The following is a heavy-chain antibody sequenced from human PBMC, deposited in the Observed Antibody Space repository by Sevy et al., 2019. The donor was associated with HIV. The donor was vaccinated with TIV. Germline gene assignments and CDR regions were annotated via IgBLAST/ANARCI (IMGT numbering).Heavy chain of an antibody. V-gene: IGHV3-23*01. CDR2: LSFGCGKI. J-gene: IGHJ4*02. D-gene: IGHD2-8*01. CDR1: GFTFNIYS. Sequence: GGSLRLSCAASGFTFNIYSMCWVRQTPGTGLEWVATLSFGCGKINHADSVKGRFTMSRDDSKNAVYLQMNNLRVEDTAIYYCAREGCTKPHDYWGQGTPVTVSS. CDR3: AREGCTKPHDY.